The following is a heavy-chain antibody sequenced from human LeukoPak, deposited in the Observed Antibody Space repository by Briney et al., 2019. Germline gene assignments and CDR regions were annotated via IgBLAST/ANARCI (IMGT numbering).Heavy chain of an antibody. D-gene: IGHD2-15*01. V-gene: IGHV1-69*13. J-gene: IGHJ6*02. Sequence: SVKVSCKASGGTFSIYAIGWVRQAPGQGLEWMGGIIPIFGTANYAQKFQGRATITADEPTSTAYMELSSLRSEDTAVYYCARAPSPVVAALYYYYGMDVWGQGTTVTVSS. CDR2: IIPIFGTA. CDR1: GGTFSIYA. CDR3: ARAPSPVVAALYYYYGMDV.